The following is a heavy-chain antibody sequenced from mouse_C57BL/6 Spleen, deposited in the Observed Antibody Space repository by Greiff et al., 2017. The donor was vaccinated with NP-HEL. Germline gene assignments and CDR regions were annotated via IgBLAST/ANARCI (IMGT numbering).Heavy chain of an antibody. CDR3: ARRRDYAYFDC. CDR1: GYTFTGYW. Sequence: QVQLQQSGAELMKPGASVKLSCKATGYTFTGYWIEWVKQRPGHGLEWIGEILPGSGSTTYNEKFKGKATFTADTSSNTAYMQLSSLTTEDSAIYYCARRRDYAYFDCWGQGTTLTVSS. V-gene: IGHV1-9*01. CDR2: ILPGSGST. J-gene: IGHJ2*01. D-gene: IGHD2-4*01.